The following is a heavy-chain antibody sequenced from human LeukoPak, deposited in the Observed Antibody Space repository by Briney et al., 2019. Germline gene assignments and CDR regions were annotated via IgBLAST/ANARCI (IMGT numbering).Heavy chain of an antibody. CDR1: GFTFSSYG. Sequence: GGSLRLSCAASGFTFSSYGMHWVRQAPGKGLEWVAVIWYDGSNKYYADSVKGRFTISRDNSKNTLYLQMNSLRAEDTAVYYCARASMRMTTAGLVDYWGQGTLVTVSS. V-gene: IGHV3-33*01. J-gene: IGHJ4*02. D-gene: IGHD6-13*01. CDR2: IWYDGSNK. CDR3: ARASMRMTTAGLVDY.